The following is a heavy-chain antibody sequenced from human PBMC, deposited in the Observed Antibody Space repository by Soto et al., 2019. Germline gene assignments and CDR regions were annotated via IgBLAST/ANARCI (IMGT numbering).Heavy chain of an antibody. Sequence: QVQLQQWGAGLLKPSETLSLTCAVYGGSGGSFSGYYWSWIRQPPGKGLERIGEINHSGSTNYNPSLTKRLTISVNTSQNQFSLKLSSVTAADTAVYYCARHNYASSGYYHYYYGMDVWGQGTTVTVSS. CDR1: GGSGGSFSGYY. V-gene: IGHV4-34*01. CDR2: INHSGST. J-gene: IGHJ6*02. D-gene: IGHD3-22*01. CDR3: ARHNYASSGYYHYYYGMDV.